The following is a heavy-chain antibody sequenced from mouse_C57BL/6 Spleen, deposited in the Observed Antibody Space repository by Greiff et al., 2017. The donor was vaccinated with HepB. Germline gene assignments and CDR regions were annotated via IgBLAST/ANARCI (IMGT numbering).Heavy chain of an antibody. V-gene: IGHV1-69*01. CDR3: ARGGITTLYYYAMDY. Sequence: VQLQQPGAELVMPGASVKLSCKASGYTFTSYWMHWVKQRPGQGLEWIGEIDPSDSYTNYNQKFKGKSTLTVDKSSSTAYMQLSSLTSEDSAVYYCARGGITTLYYYAMDYWGQGTSVTVSS. CDR1: GYTFTSYW. J-gene: IGHJ4*01. D-gene: IGHD2-4*01. CDR2: IDPSDSYT.